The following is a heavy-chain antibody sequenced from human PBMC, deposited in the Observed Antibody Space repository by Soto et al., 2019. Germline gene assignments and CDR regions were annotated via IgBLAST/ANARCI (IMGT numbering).Heavy chain of an antibody. CDR2: ISSSSSTI. Sequence: PGGSLRLSCAASGFTFSSYSMNWVRQAPGKGLEWVSYISSSSSTIYYADSVKGRFTISRDNAKNSLYLQMNSLRAEDTAVYYCARDGRGYCSSTSCPSIDYWGQGTLVTVSS. CDR1: GFTFSSYS. D-gene: IGHD2-2*03. V-gene: IGHV3-48*01. CDR3: ARDGRGYCSSTSCPSIDY. J-gene: IGHJ4*02.